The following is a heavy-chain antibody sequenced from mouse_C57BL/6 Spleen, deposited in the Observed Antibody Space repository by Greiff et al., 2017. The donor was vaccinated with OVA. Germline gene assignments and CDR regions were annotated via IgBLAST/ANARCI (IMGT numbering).Heavy chain of an antibody. Sequence: QVTLKESGPGILQPSQTLSLTCSFSGFSLSTFGMGVGWIRQPSGKGLEWLAHIWWDDDKYYNPALKSRLTISKDTSKNQVFLKIANVDTADTATYYCARRGYYGRGNNYYAMDYWGQGTSVTVSS. V-gene: IGHV8-8*01. CDR2: IWWDDDK. D-gene: IGHD1-1*01. J-gene: IGHJ4*01. CDR3: ARRGYYGRGNNYYAMDY. CDR1: GFSLSTFGMG.